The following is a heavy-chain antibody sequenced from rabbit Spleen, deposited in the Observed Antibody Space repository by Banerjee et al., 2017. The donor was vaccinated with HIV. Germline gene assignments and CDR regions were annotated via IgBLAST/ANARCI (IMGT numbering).Heavy chain of an antibody. V-gene: IGHV1S45*01. CDR1: GFSFSSNW. CDR2: INAVTGKA. Sequence: LEESGGGLVKPGGTLTLTCTVSGFSFSSNWICWVRQAPGKGLEWIACINAVTGKAVYASWAKGRFTISKTSSTTVTLHMTSLTAADTATYFCARDTSSSFSSYGMDLWGPGTLVTVS. J-gene: IGHJ6*01. D-gene: IGHD1-1*01. CDR3: ARDTSSSFSSYGMDL.